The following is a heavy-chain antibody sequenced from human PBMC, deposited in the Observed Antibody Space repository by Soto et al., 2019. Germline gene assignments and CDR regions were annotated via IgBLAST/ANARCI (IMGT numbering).Heavy chain of an antibody. V-gene: IGHV4-4*02. D-gene: IGHD3-22*01. Sequence: SETLSLTCAVPGGSISSSNWWSWVRQPPRKGLEWIGEIYHIENTNYNPSLKNRVTISIDKSKNQFSLKLSSVTAAVTAVYYCARDYDSSGSPTIPDAFDIWGQGTMVT. CDR3: ARDYDSSGSPTIPDAFDI. CDR1: GGSISSSNW. J-gene: IGHJ3*02. CDR2: IYHIENT.